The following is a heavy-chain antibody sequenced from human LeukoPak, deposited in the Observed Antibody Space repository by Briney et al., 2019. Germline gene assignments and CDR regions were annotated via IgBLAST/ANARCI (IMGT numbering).Heavy chain of an antibody. CDR1: GGSISSSSYY. CDR3: ARHTMTAMCFDY. D-gene: IGHD2-21*02. V-gene: IGHV4-39*01. J-gene: IGHJ4*02. Sequence: PSETLSLTCTVSGGSISSSSYYWGWIRQPPGKGLEWIGSIYYSGSTYYNPSLKSRVTISVGTSKNQFSLKLSSVTAADTAVYYCARHTMTAMCFDYWGQGTLVTVSS. CDR2: IYYSGST.